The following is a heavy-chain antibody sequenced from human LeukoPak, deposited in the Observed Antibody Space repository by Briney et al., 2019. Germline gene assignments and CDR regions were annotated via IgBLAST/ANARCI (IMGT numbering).Heavy chain of an antibody. D-gene: IGHD4-23*01. CDR1: GFTVSSNY. V-gene: IGHV3-66*01. CDR2: IYSGGST. Sequence: GGSLRLSCAASGFTVSSNYMSWVRQAPGKGLEWVSVIYSGGSTYYADSVKGRFTISRDNSKDTLYLQMNSLRAEDTAVYYCSSGNSHAFDIWGQGTMVTVSS. CDR3: SSGNSHAFDI. J-gene: IGHJ3*02.